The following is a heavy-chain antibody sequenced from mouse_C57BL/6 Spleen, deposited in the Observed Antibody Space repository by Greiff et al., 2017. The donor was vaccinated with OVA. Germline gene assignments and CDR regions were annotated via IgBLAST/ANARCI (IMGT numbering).Heavy chain of an antibody. CDR3: ARDYDSSYYYAMDY. CDR2: IDPSDSDT. Sequence: QVQLQQPGAELVRPGSSVKLSCKASGYTFTSYWMHWVKQRPIQGLEWIGNIDPSDSDTHYNQKFKDKATLTVDKSSSTAYMQLSSLPSVNSAVYYCARDYDSSYYYAMDYWGQETSVTVSS. CDR1: GYTFTSYW. D-gene: IGHD1-1*01. J-gene: IGHJ4*01. V-gene: IGHV1-52*01.